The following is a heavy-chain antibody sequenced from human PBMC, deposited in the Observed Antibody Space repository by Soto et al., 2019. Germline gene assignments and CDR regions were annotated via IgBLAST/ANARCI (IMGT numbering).Heavy chain of an antibody. V-gene: IGHV4-30-4*01. D-gene: IGHD5-12*01. Sequence: QVQLQESGPGLVKPSQTLSLICTVSGGFISNGDYHWSWIRQPPGKGLEWIGYTYPSGSTYYNASLRIRVTISIDESKNPFSLKLNSVTAADTAVYYCAREGGYDSPHGCWGQGTLVTVSS. CDR2: TYPSGST. CDR1: GGFISNGDYH. CDR3: AREGGYDSPHGC. J-gene: IGHJ4*02.